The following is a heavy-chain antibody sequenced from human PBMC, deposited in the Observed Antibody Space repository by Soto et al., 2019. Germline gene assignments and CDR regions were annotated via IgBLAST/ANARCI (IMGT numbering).Heavy chain of an antibody. V-gene: IGHV4-59*08. D-gene: IGHD3-9*01. CDR3: ARHLDWLSRPFDY. CDR1: GGSISSYY. CDR2: IYYSGGT. J-gene: IGHJ4*02. Sequence: QVQLQVSGPGLVKHSETLSLTCTVSGGSISSYYWSWIRQPQGKGLEWIGYIYYSGGTNYNPSLKIRVSISVDTSKTQCSLKLSSVTAADTAVYYGARHLDWLSRPFDYWGQGTLVTVSS.